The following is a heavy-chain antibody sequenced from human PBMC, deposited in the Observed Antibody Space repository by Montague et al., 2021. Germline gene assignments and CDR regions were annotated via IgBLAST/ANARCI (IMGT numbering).Heavy chain of an antibody. CDR1: GDSINTYS. V-gene: IGHV4-4*07. CDR2: LSNGGST. CDR3: ARDTVGASGYFYYYYMDV. Sequence: SETLSLTCTVFGDSINTYSWSWIRQPAGKGLEWIGRLSNGGSTNSNPSLKSRVSKSVDTSKNQFSLKLSSVTAADTAVYFCARDTVGASGYFYYYYMDVWGRGTTVTVSS. J-gene: IGHJ6*03. D-gene: IGHD1-26*01.